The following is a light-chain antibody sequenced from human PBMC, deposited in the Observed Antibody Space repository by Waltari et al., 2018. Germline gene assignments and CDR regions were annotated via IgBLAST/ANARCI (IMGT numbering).Light chain of an antibody. Sequence: SALTQPASVSGSLGQSITFSCTGTSRDVGGFTSVACNQQHPGKAPKLMIHDVSNRPSGVSIRFSGSKSGNTASLTISGLQADDEADYYCISYSSATPGNVVIGGGTKLTVL. CDR2: DVS. CDR3: ISYSSATPGNVV. V-gene: IGLV2-14*01. CDR1: SRDVGGFTS. J-gene: IGLJ2*01.